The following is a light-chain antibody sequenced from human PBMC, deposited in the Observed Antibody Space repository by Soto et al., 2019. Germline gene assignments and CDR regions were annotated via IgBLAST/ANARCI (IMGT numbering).Light chain of an antibody. CDR1: SRDVSAYNY. CDR3: SSHSNITPYV. CDR2: DVT. V-gene: IGLV2-14*01. Sequence: QSALTQPASVSGSPGQSITISCTGTSRDVSAYNYVSWYQQHPGKAPKLMVYDVTNRPSGVSDRFSGSKSGNTASLTISGLQAEDEADYFCSSHSNITPYVFGTGTKVTVL. J-gene: IGLJ1*01.